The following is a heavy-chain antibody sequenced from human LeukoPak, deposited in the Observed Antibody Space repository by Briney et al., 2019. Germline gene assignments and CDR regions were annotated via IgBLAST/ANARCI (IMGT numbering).Heavy chain of an antibody. CDR3: ARGGIAAAGPFDY. J-gene: IGHJ4*02. D-gene: IGHD6-13*01. CDR2: ISSSSSYI. CDR1: GFTFSSYS. V-gene: IGHV3-21*01. Sequence: GGSLRLSCAASGFTFSSYSMNWVRQAPGKGLEWVSSISSSSSYIYYADSVKGRFTISRDNAKNSLYLQMSSLRAEDTAVYYCARGGIAAAGPFDYWGQGTLVTVSS.